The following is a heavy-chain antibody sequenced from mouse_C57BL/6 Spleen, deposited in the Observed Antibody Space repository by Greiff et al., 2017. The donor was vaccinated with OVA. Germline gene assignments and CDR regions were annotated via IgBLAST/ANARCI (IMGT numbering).Heavy chain of an antibody. V-gene: IGHV1-19*01. CDR3: ARRFPYYYGSSPYYYAMDY. J-gene: IGHJ4*01. Sequence: DVQLQESGPVLVKPGASVKMSCKASGYTFTDYYMNWVKQSHGKSLEWIGVINPYNGGTSYNQKFKGKATLTVDKSSSTAYMELNSLTSEDSAVYYCARRFPYYYGSSPYYYAMDYWGQGTSVTVSS. CDR1: GYTFTDYY. CDR2: INPYNGGT. D-gene: IGHD1-1*01.